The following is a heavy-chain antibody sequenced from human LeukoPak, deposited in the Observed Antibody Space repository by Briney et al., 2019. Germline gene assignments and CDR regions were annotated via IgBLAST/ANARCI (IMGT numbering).Heavy chain of an antibody. CDR1: GFTFSSYE. Sequence: GGSLRLSCAASGFTFSSYEMNWVRQAPGKGLEWVSYISSSGSTIYYADSVKGRFTISRDNAKNSLYLQMNSLRAEDTAVYYCARDRRSSSWYASYYYYYYMDVWGKGTTVTISS. J-gene: IGHJ6*03. CDR3: ARDRRSSSWYASYYYYYYMDV. V-gene: IGHV3-48*03. CDR2: ISSSGSTI. D-gene: IGHD6-13*01.